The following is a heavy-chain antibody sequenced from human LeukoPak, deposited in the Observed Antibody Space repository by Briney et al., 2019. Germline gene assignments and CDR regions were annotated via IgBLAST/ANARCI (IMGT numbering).Heavy chain of an antibody. CDR3: AKDRVAVAGIIVYGMDV. CDR1: GFTFSSYG. D-gene: IGHD6-19*01. Sequence: GRSLRLSCAASGFTFSSYGMHWVRQAPGKGLEWLAVISYDGSNKYYADSVKGRFTISRDNSKNTLYLQMNSLRAEDTAVYYCAKDRVAVAGIIVYGMDVWGQGTTVTVSS. CDR2: ISYDGSNK. J-gene: IGHJ6*02. V-gene: IGHV3-30*18.